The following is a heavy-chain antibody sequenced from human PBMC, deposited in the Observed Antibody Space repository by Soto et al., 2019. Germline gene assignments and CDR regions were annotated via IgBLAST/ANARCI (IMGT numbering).Heavy chain of an antibody. D-gene: IGHD6-6*01. CDR1: GYNFKNYW. V-gene: IGHV5-51*01. CDR2: IFPGDSDT. Sequence: PGESLKISCNGSGYNFKNYWICWVRQMPWKGLEWMGIIFPGDSDTKYSPSFQGQVTISADKSISTAYLQWSSLKASDTAVYYCARVHSVFDSSSFYYYYYGMDVWGQGTTVTVSS. J-gene: IGHJ6*02. CDR3: ARVHSVFDSSSFYYYYYGMDV.